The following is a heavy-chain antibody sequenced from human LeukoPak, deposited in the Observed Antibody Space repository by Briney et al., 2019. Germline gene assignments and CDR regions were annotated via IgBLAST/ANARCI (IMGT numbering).Heavy chain of an antibody. V-gene: IGHV4-38-2*02. D-gene: IGHD1-26*01. CDR2: IYHSGST. Sequence: SETLSLTCTVSGYSISSGYYWGWIRPPPGKGLEWIGSIYHSGSTYYNPSLKSRVTISVDTSKNQFSLKLSSVTAADTAVYYCAAWELLLDAFDIWGQGTMVTVSS. CDR3: AAWELLLDAFDI. J-gene: IGHJ3*02. CDR1: GYSISSGYY.